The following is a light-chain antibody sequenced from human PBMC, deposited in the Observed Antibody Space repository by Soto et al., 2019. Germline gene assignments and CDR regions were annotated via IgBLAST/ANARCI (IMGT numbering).Light chain of an antibody. V-gene: IGLV1-47*02. J-gene: IGLJ3*02. CDR2: TNN. CDR3: AAWDDSLSCRV. Sequence: QSVLTQTPSASGTPGQRVTISCSGSSSNIGNNYVSWYQQLPGTAHKLLMYTNNQRPSGVPDRFSGSKSGTSASLDIGGLRTEDEADYYCAAWDDSLSCRVFGGGTKLTVL. CDR1: SSNIGNNY.